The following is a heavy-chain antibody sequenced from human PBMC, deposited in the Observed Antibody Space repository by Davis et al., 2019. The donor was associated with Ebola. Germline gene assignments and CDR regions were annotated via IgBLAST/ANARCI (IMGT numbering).Heavy chain of an antibody. V-gene: IGHV3-30*04. J-gene: IGHJ4*02. Sequence: GGSLRLSCAASGFTFSSYAMHWVRQAPGKGLEWVAVISYDGSNKYYADSVKGRFTISRDNAKNSLYLQMNSLRDEDTAVYYCARFPRYCSGGSCYYFDYWGQGTLVTVSS. CDR2: ISYDGSNK. CDR3: ARFPRYCSGGSCYYFDY. D-gene: IGHD2-15*01. CDR1: GFTFSSYA.